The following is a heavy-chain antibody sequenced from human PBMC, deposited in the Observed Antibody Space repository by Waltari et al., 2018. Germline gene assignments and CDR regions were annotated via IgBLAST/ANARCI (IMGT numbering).Heavy chain of an antibody. V-gene: IGHV3-23*01. CDR1: GFSFRRYT. D-gene: IGHD5-18*01. CDR2: ISGSGNHT. Sequence: EVQLLDSGGGVVQPGGALRLPCPGPGFSFRRYTMSWVRQAAGKGLEWVSGISGSGNHTYYIDSVKGRFTIYRDNSKNTLYLQMNNLRVDDTAIYYCAKDGGGYSYSLDYWGQGTRVSVSS. CDR3: AKDGGGYSYSLDY. J-gene: IGHJ4*02.